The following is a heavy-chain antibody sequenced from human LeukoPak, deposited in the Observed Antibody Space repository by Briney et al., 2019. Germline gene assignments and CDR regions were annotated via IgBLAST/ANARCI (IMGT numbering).Heavy chain of an antibody. CDR3: ARDPSWDWNFDY. J-gene: IGHJ4*02. V-gene: IGHV3-48*03. D-gene: IGHD3/OR15-3a*01. CDR1: GFTFSSYE. CDR2: ISSSGSTI. Sequence: GGSLRLSCAASGFTFSSYEMNWVRQAPGKGLEWVSYISSSGSTIYYADSVKGRFTISRDNAKNSLYLQMNSLRAEDTAVYYCARDPSWDWNFDYWGQGTLVTVSS.